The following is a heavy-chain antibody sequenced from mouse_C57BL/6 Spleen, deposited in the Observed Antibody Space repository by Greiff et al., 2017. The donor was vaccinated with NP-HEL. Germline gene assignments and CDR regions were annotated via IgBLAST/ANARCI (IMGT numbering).Heavy chain of an antibody. J-gene: IGHJ4*01. V-gene: IGHV1-50*01. CDR1: GYTFTSYW. CDR3: ARNWDGYYYAMDY. Sequence: QVQLQQPGAELVKPGASVKLSCKASGYTFTSYWMQWVKQRPGQGLEWIGEIDPSDSHTNYNQKFKGKATLTVDTSSSTAYMQLSSLTSEDSAVYYCARNWDGYYYAMDYWGQGTSVTVSS. CDR2: IDPSDSHT. D-gene: IGHD4-1*01.